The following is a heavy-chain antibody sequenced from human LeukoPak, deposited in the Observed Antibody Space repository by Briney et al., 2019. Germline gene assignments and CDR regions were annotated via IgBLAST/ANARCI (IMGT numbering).Heavy chain of an antibody. CDR2: IKQDGSEK. CDR1: GFSFSTYW. V-gene: IGHV3-7*04. J-gene: IGHJ4*01. D-gene: IGHD6-19*01. CDR3: ARAWSYSTGWYNY. Sequence: GGSLRLSCAASGFSFSTYWMSWVRQAPGKGLEWVANIKQDGSEKYYVGSVKGRFTISRDNAKNSLYLQMNSLRVEDTAVYYCARAWSYSTGWYNYWGHGTLVTVSS.